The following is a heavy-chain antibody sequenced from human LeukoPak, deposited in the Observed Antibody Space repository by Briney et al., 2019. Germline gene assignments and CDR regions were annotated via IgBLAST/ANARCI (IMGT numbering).Heavy chain of an antibody. CDR2: INHSGST. CDR1: GGSFSGYY. D-gene: IGHD3-10*01. Sequence: SETLSLTCAVYGGSFSGYYWSWIRQPPEKGLEWIGEINHSGSTNYNPSLKSRVTISVDTSKNQFSQKLSSVTAADTAVYYCARVRYYGSGSYYRLYYYYGMDVWGQGTTVTVSS. V-gene: IGHV4-34*01. J-gene: IGHJ6*02. CDR3: ARVRYYGSGSYYRLYYYYGMDV.